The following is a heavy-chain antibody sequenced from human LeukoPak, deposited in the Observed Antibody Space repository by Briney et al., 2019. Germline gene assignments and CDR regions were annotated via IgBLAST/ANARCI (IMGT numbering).Heavy chain of an antibody. CDR3: TRDMIRGVPDYIDY. J-gene: IGHJ4*02. Sequence: GGSLRLSCAATGFRFSSYDMHWVRQAPGKGLEWVAAISAEGDIQIYLDSVMGRFTISRDNSKSTLYLQMNSLRIEDTGFYYCTRDMIRGVPDYIDYWGQGTLVTVSS. CDR1: GFRFSSYD. V-gene: IGHV3-30-3*01. CDR2: ISAEGDIQ. D-gene: IGHD3-10*01.